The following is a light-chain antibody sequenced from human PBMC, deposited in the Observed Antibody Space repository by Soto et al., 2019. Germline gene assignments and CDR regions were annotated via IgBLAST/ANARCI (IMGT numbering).Light chain of an antibody. CDR1: QSVSSSS. CDR3: QQYGSSPYT. CDR2: GAS. Sequence: EIVLTQSPGTLSLSPGERATLSCRASQSVSSSSLAWYQQKPGQAPRLLIYGASSRATDIPDRFSGSGSGTDFTLTISRLEPEDFAVFYCQQYGSSPYTFGQGTKLEIK. V-gene: IGKV3-20*01. J-gene: IGKJ2*01.